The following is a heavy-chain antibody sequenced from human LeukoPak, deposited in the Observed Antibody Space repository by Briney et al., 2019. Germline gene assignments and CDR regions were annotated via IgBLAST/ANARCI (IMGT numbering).Heavy chain of an antibody. V-gene: IGHV2-5*02. CDR1: GFSLSTSGVG. Sequence: SGPTLVKPTQTLTLTCSFSGFSLSTSGVGVGWVRQPPGKALDWLALIYWDNDKRYSPSLKSRLTITKDTSKNQVVLTMTNMDPVDTATYYCAASRGSGSFFDYWGQGTLVIVSS. CDR2: IYWDNDK. CDR3: AASRGSGSFFDY. J-gene: IGHJ4*02. D-gene: IGHD3-10*01.